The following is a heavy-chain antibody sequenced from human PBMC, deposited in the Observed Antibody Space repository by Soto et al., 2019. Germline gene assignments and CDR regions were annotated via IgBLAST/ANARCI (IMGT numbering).Heavy chain of an antibody. V-gene: IGHV3-73*02. CDR1: GFTFSGSA. CDR3: TRPRCSSASCLWDV. J-gene: IGHJ6*02. CDR2: IRSKANSYAT. Sequence: EVQLVESGGGLVQPGGSLKLSCAASGFTFSGSAMHWVRQASGKGLEWVGRIRSKANSYATAYAASVKGRFTISRDDSKNTAYLQMNSLKTEDTAVYYCTRPRCSSASCLWDVWGQGTTVTVSS. D-gene: IGHD2-2*01.